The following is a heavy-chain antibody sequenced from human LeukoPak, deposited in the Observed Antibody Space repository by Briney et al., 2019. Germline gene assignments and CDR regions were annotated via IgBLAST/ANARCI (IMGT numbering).Heavy chain of an antibody. CDR2: IKQDGTSK. V-gene: IGHV3-7*02. CDR3: ARHGDYCFDL. J-gene: IGHJ4*02. D-gene: IGHD2-21*01. CDR1: GFTFRRSW. Sequence: GGSLRLSCAASGFTFRRSWMGWVRQAPGKGLEWVANIKQDGTSKYYVDSVMGRFTISRDNAENSVYLQMNSLSPGDTAVYYCARHGDYCFDLWGPGTRVTVSS.